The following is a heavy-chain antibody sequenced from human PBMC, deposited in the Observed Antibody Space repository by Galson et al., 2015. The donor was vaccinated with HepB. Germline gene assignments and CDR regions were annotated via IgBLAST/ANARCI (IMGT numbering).Heavy chain of an antibody. CDR2: IKSKTDGGTT. D-gene: IGHD2-15*01. V-gene: IGHV3-15*01. CDR3: TTVGGYCSGGSCYYEYFQH. CDR1: GFTFSNAW. Sequence: SLRLSCAASGFTFSNAWMSWVRQAPGKGLEWVGRIKSKTDGGTTDYAAPVKGRFTISRDDSKNTLYLQMNSLKTEDTAVYYCTTVGGYCSGGSCYYEYFQHWGQGTLVTVSS. J-gene: IGHJ1*01.